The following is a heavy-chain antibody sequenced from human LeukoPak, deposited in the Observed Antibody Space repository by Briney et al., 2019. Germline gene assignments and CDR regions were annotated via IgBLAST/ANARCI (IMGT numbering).Heavy chain of an antibody. CDR1: GFTFNRRG. Sequence: GGSLRLSCAAPGFTFNRRGMHWVRQAPGKGLEWVSYISSSGSTIYYADSVKGRFTISRDNAKNSLYLQMNSLRAEDTAVYYCAELGITMIGGVWGKGTTVTISS. V-gene: IGHV3-48*03. CDR2: ISSSGSTI. J-gene: IGHJ6*04. CDR3: AELGITMIGGV. D-gene: IGHD3-10*02.